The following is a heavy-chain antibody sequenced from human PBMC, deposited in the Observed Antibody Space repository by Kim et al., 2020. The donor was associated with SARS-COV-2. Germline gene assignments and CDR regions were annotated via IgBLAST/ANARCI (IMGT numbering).Heavy chain of an antibody. J-gene: IGHJ3*02. V-gene: IGHV4-31*03. D-gene: IGHD3-10*01. CDR2: IYYSGRT. Sequence: SETLSLTCTVSGGSISSGGYYWSWIRQQPGKGLAWIGYIYYSGRTYYNPSLKSRVTLSVDTSKNQFSLKLSSVTAADTAVYYCARESVLVTMVRGVRHAFDIWGQGTMVTVSS. CDR3: ARESVLVTMVRGVRHAFDI. CDR1: GGSISSGGYY.